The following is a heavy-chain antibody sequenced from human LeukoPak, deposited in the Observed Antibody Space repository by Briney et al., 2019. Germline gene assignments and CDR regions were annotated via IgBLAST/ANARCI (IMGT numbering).Heavy chain of an antibody. CDR3: ARILDLVTTKTIDY. D-gene: IGHD2-21*02. V-gene: IGHV4-39*06. Sequence: PSQTLSLTCTVSGVSMSSGSYYWAWIRQSPGKGLEWIGSVYYSGTTHYESSLKSRVSISIDTSKTQFALKVNSVTVADTAVYYCARILDLVTTKTIDYWGQGSLVIVSS. CDR1: GVSMSSGSYY. J-gene: IGHJ4*02. CDR2: VYYSGTT.